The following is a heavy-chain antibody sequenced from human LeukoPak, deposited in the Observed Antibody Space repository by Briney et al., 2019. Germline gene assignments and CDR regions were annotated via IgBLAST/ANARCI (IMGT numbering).Heavy chain of an antibody. J-gene: IGHJ6*03. CDR1: GFTVSSDA. V-gene: IGHV3-23*01. D-gene: IGHD6-19*01. CDR2: ISGGGGST. CDR3: AKAAVRYSIGGYVSPYYMDV. Sequence: PGGSLRLSCAASGFTVSSDAMSSVRQAPGKWLEWVPSISGGGGSTYYADSVKDRFTTSRDNCKNTLYQQMNSLRTEHMVLSYCAKAAVRYSIGGYVSPYYMDVWGEGTRVSVSS.